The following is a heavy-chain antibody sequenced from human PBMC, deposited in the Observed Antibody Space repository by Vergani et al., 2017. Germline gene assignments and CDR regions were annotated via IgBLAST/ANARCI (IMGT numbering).Heavy chain of an antibody. Sequence: EVQLVQSGAEVKKPGESLKISCKGSGFSFGNYWIGWVRQMPGKGLEWMGIIYPADSDTRYSPSFQGQVTISADKSISTAFLQWDSLKASDTALYYCARHTTYADSGGQGPLVTVSS. J-gene: IGHJ4*02. CDR2: IYPADSDT. D-gene: IGHD1-1*01. CDR1: GFSFGNYW. V-gene: IGHV5-51*01. CDR3: ARHTTYADS.